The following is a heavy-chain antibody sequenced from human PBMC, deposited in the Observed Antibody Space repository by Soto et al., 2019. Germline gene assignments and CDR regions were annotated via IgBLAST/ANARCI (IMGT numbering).Heavy chain of an antibody. J-gene: IGHJ6*02. Sequence: QVQLVQSGAEVKKPGSSVKVSCKASGGTFNNYVISWVRQAPGQGLEWMGGIIPLFGTTNYAQKFQGRATITADETTSPVYMELSSLRSEDTAVFYCAREPEGGMDVWGQGTTVTVSS. CDR3: AREPEGGMDV. CDR2: IIPLFGTT. V-gene: IGHV1-69*12. CDR1: GGTFNNYV.